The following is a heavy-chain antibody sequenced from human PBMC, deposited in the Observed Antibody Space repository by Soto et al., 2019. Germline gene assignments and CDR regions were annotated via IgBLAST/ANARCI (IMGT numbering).Heavy chain of an antibody. CDR2: ISYDGSNK. CDR3: ARDGIAAAGTSWFDP. Sequence: QVQLVESGGGVVQPGRSLRLSCAASGFTFSSYAMHWVRQAPGKGLEWVAVISYDGSNKYYADSVKGRFTISRDNSKNTRYLQMSSLRAEDTAVYYCARDGIAAAGTSWFDPWGQGTLVTVSS. J-gene: IGHJ5*02. D-gene: IGHD6-13*01. CDR1: GFTFSSYA. V-gene: IGHV3-30-3*01.